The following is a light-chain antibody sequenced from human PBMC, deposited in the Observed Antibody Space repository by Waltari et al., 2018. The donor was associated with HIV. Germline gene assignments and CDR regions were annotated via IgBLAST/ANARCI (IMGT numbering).Light chain of an antibody. Sequence: DIQMTQSPSSVSVSVGDRVTSNCRASQDISNSLAWDQQRPGQAPKLLIHSASNLQTGVPSRFSGSGSGTDFTLTIRSLQPDDFATYYCQQARFFPLTFGPGTKVEVK. CDR1: QDISNS. J-gene: IGKJ3*01. CDR2: SAS. V-gene: IGKV1-12*01. CDR3: QQARFFPLT.